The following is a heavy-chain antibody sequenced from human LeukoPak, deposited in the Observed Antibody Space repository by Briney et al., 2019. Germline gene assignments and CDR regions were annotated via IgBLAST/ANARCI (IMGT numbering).Heavy chain of an antibody. D-gene: IGHD2-21*01. V-gene: IGHV3-30*03. CDR1: GFTFSSHG. CDR2: IGSDGRTK. Sequence: GGSLRLSYTASGFTFSSHGMHWVRQAPGKGLEWVAVIGSDGRTKYYADSVKGRFTISRDNSKNTLYLEMNSLRDEDTAVYYCASTEHRDPTGSWGQGTLVTVSS. J-gene: IGHJ5*02. CDR3: ASTEHRDPTGS.